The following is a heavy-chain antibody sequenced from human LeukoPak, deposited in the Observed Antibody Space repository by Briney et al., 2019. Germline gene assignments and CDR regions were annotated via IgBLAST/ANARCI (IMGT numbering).Heavy chain of an antibody. V-gene: IGHV6-1*01. CDR1: GDSVSSNSAA. CDR2: TYYRSKWYN. CDR3: ARSDPKFGESPIWY. J-gene: IGHJ4*02. D-gene: IGHD3-10*02. Sequence: SQTLSLTCAISGDSVSSNSAAWNWNRQSPSRGLEWLGRTYYRSKWYNDYAVSVKSRITINPDTSKNQFSLQLNSVTPEDTAVYYCARSDPKFGESPIWYWGQGTLVTVSS.